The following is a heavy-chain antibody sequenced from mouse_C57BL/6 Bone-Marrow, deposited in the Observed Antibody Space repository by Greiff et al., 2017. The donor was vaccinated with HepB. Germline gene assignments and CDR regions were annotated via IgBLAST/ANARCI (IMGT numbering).Heavy chain of an antibody. J-gene: IGHJ2*01. Sequence: EVKLMESGGGLVQPGGSLSLSCAASGFTFTDYYMSWVRQPPGKALEWLGFIRNKANGYTTEYSASVKGRFTISRDNSQSILYLQMNALRAEDSATYYCASLNWDRELYYFDYWGQGTTLTVSS. CDR1: GFTFTDYY. CDR3: ASLNWDRELYYFDY. CDR2: IRNKANGYTT. V-gene: IGHV7-3*01. D-gene: IGHD4-1*02.